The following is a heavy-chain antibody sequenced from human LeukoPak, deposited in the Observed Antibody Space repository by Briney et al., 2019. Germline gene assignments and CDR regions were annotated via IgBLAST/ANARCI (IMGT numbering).Heavy chain of an antibody. J-gene: IGHJ4*02. Sequence: ERSLRLSCAASGFTFSSYAMHWVRQAPGKGLEWVAVISYDGSNKYYADSVKGRFTISRDNSKNTLYLQMNSLRAEDTAVYYCARKPKGLLNFDYWGQGTLVTVSS. CDR2: ISYDGSNK. CDR1: GFTFSSYA. CDR3: ARKPKGLLNFDY. V-gene: IGHV3-30*01. D-gene: IGHD2-8*01.